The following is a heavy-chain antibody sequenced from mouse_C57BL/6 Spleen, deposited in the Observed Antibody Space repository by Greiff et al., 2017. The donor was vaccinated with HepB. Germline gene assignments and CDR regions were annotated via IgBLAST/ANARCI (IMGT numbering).Heavy chain of an antibody. Sequence: VQLKQSGPELVKPGASVKISCKASGYAFSSSWMNWVKQRPEKGLEWIGRIYPGDGDTNYNGKFKGKATLTADKSSSTAYMQLSSLTSEDSAVYFCAREGYDYDIDYFDYWGQGTTLTVSS. D-gene: IGHD2-4*01. CDR1: GYAFSSSW. CDR3: AREGYDYDIDYFDY. CDR2: IYPGDGDT. V-gene: IGHV1-82*01. J-gene: IGHJ2*01.